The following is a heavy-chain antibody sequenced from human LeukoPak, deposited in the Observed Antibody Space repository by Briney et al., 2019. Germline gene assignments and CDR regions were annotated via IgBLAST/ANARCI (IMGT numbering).Heavy chain of an antibody. CDR1: GFTFSSYW. V-gene: IGHV3-7*01. CDR3: ASLPVMAVDGTEVDY. CDR2: IKQDGSEK. D-gene: IGHD6-19*01. J-gene: IGHJ4*02. Sequence: PGGSLRLSCAASGFTFSSYWMSWVRQAPGKGLEWVANIKQDGSEKYYVDSVKGRFTISRDNSKNTLYLQMNSLRAEDTAVYYCASLPVMAVDGTEVDYWGQGTLVTVSS.